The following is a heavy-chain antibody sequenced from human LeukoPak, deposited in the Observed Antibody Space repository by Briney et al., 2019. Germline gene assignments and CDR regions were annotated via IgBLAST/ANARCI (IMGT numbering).Heavy chain of an antibody. Sequence: ASVKVSCKASGYTFTSYGISWVRQAPGQGLEWMGWISAYNGNTNYAQKLQGRVTMTTDTSTSTAYMELRSLRSDDTAVYYSARSRGQWLVYWYFDLWGRGTLVTVSS. V-gene: IGHV1-18*01. CDR3: ARSRGQWLVYWYFDL. CDR1: GYTFTSYG. J-gene: IGHJ2*01. D-gene: IGHD6-19*01. CDR2: ISAYNGNT.